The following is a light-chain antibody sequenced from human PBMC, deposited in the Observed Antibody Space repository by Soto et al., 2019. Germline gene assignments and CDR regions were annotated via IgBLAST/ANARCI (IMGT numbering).Light chain of an antibody. CDR3: QQYNNLWA. V-gene: IGKV3-20*01. CDR2: GAS. CDR1: QSVSNNY. J-gene: IGKJ1*01. Sequence: ETMLTQSPGTLSLSQGERATLSCRASQSVSNNYLAWYQQKPGQAPRLLIYGASSRATGIPDRFSGSGSGTDFTLTISSLQSEDFAVYYCQQYNNLWAFGQGTKVDI.